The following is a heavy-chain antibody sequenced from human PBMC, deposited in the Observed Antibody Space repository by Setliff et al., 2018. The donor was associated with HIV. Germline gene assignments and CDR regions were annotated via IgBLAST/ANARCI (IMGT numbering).Heavy chain of an antibody. Sequence: PSETLSLTCSVSGDSISSGTYYWGWIRQPPGKGLEWIGSVSYSGSTYYNPSLKSRVTISVDTSKNQFSLKLSSVTAADTAVYYCVRERIGELLNWFDPWGQGTLVTVSS. CDR2: VSYSGST. D-gene: IGHD3-10*01. CDR3: VRERIGELLNWFDP. CDR1: GDSISSGTYY. V-gene: IGHV4-39*07. J-gene: IGHJ5*02.